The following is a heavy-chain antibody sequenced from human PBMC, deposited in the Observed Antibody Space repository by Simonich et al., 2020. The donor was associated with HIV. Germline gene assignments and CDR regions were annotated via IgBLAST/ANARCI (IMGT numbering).Heavy chain of an antibody. CDR2: INHIGST. V-gene: IGHV4-34*01. CDR3: ARGFYQRLYYFDY. CDR1: GGSSRGYY. Sequence: QVQLQQWGAGLLKPSETLSLTCAVYGGSSRGYYWSGIRQPPGKGLEWLGEINHIGSTNYNPSLKSRVTITVDTSKTQFSLKLRSVTAADTAVYYCARGFYQRLYYFDYWGQGTLVTVSS. D-gene: IGHD2-2*01. J-gene: IGHJ4*02.